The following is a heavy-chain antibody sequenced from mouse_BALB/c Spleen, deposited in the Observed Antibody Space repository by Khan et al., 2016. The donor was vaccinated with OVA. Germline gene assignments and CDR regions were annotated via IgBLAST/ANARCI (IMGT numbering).Heavy chain of an antibody. CDR1: GFTFSSYD. CDR2: INSGGDTT. Sequence: EVELVESGGGLVKPGGSLKLSCTASGFTFSSYDMSWVRQTPEKRLEWVAYINSGGDTTYSPDTVKGRFTISRDNAKNILYLQMSSLKSEDTAIYYCTRRPGYFDVWGAGTTVTVSS. J-gene: IGHJ1*01. CDR3: TRRPGYFDV. V-gene: IGHV5-12-1*01.